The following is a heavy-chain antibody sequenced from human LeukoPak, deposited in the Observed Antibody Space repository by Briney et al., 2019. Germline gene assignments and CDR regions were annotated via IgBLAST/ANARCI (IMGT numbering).Heavy chain of an antibody. CDR1: GGSTSDYY. CDR3: AKPYYSDSSGYYSAFDM. D-gene: IGHD3-22*01. CDR2: IYYSGGT. Sequence: SETLSLTCTVSGGSTSDYYWTWIRQPPGKGLEWIEYIYYSGGTNYNPSLKSRVTISIGTSKNRFSLKLSSVTAADTAVYYCAKPYYSDSSGYYSAFDMWGQGTMVTVSS. V-gene: IGHV4-59*08. J-gene: IGHJ3*02.